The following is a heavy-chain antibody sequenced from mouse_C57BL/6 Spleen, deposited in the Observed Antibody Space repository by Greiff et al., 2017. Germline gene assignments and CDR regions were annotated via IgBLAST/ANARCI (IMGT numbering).Heavy chain of an antibody. Sequence: QVQLQQPGAELVKPGASVKMSCKASGYTFTSYWITWVKQRPGQGLEWIGDIYPGSGSTNYNEKFKSKATLTVDKSSSTAYMQLSSLTSEDSAVYYCARRDGSSHWYFDVWGTGTTVTVSS. CDR3: ARRDGSSHWYFDV. D-gene: IGHD1-1*01. V-gene: IGHV1-55*01. CDR2: IYPGSGST. J-gene: IGHJ1*03. CDR1: GYTFTSYW.